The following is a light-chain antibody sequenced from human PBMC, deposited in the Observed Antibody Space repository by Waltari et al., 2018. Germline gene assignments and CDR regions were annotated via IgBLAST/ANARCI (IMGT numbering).Light chain of an antibody. CDR3: MIWRAGASE. Sequence: QAVLTQPSSLSASPGASASLTCTLRRGVNVANHRIYWYQQNPGSPPQYLLRYKSDSDKQQGSGVPSRFSGSKDASANAGILLISGLQSEDEADYYCMIWRAGASEFGGGTKLTVL. V-gene: IGLV5-45*03. CDR1: RGVNVANHR. CDR2: YKSDSDK. J-gene: IGLJ2*01.